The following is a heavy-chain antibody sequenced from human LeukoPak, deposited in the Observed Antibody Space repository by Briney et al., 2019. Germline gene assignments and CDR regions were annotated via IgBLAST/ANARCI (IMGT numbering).Heavy chain of an antibody. CDR3: ATSRGSWPDYFDY. Sequence: GGSLRLSCAASGFTFSTYTMNWVRQAPGKGLEWVSYISTSGSSIYYADSVKGRFIISRDNAKNSLYLQMNSLRAEDTAVYYCATSRGSWPDYFDYWGQGTLVTVSS. J-gene: IGHJ4*02. D-gene: IGHD6-13*01. V-gene: IGHV3-48*04. CDR1: GFTFSTYT. CDR2: ISTSGSSI.